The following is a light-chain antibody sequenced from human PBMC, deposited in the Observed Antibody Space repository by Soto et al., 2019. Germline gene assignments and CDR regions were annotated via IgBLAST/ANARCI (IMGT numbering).Light chain of an antibody. CDR2: DAS. J-gene: IGKJ4*01. CDR1: QGISSA. CDR3: QQFNSYPPLT. V-gene: IGKV1-13*02. Sequence: AIQLTQSPSSLSASVGDRVTITCRASQGISSALAWYQQKPGKAPKLLIYDASSLESGVPSRFSGSGSGTDFTLTISSLQPEDFATYDCQQFNSYPPLTFGGGTQVEIK.